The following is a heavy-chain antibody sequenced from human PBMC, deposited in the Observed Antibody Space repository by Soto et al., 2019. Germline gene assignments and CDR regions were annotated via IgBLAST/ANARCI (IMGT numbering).Heavy chain of an antibody. CDR3: ARAGYDAVITPNYFDY. CDR1: GGTFSSYA. J-gene: IGHJ4*02. CDR2: IIPIFGTA. V-gene: IGHV1-69*13. D-gene: IGHD3-22*01. Sequence: ASVKVSCKASGGTFSSYAISWVRQAPRRGLEWMGGIIPIFGTANYAQKFQGRVTITADESTSTAYMELSSLRSEDTAVYYCARAGYDAVITPNYFDYWGQGTLVTVSS.